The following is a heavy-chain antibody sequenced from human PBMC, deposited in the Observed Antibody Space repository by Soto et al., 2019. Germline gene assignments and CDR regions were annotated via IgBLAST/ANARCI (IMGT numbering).Heavy chain of an antibody. CDR3: ETVIIGATRHRHYDA. Sequence: SETLVITFPVSCGSMNNNHYYWAWIRQPPVKVLSLIASIYYDGITYYNSSLKSRVTISRYTSKNHFSLRLTSMTAADTAVYYRETVIIGATRHRHYDAWGQCSLV. CDR2: IYYDGIT. CDR1: CGSMNNNHYY. V-gene: IGHV4-39*02. J-gene: IGHJ4*01. D-gene: IGHD2-15*01.